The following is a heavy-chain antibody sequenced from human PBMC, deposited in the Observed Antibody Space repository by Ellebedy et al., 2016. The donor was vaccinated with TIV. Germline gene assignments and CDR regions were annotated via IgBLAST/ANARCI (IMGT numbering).Heavy chain of an antibody. J-gene: IGHJ4*02. D-gene: IGHD6-13*01. CDR3: TRTFDLSSSFFPDFDY. V-gene: IGHV3-11*03. CDR2: ISSSSSST. CDR1: EFTFSDYH. Sequence: GESLKISCAASEFTFSDYHMSWIRQAPGKGLEWVSYISSSSSSTNYADSVKGRFTISRDDAKNSLYLQMNSLKTEDTAVYYCTRTFDLSSSFFPDFDYWGQGSLVTVS.